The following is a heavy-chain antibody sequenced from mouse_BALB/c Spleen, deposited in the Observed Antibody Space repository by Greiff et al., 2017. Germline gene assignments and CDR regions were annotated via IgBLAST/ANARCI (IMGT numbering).Heavy chain of an antibody. V-gene: IGHV1-5*01. Sequence: EVQLQQSGTVLARPGASVKMSCKASGYSFTSYWMHWVKQRPGQGLEWIGAIYPGNSDTSYNQKFKDKATLTVDKSSSTAYMQLSSPTSEDSAVYYCTGQYGNFWFAYWGQGTLVTVSA. J-gene: IGHJ3*01. CDR3: TGQYGNFWFAY. CDR2: IYPGNSDT. CDR1: GYSFTSYW. D-gene: IGHD2-10*02.